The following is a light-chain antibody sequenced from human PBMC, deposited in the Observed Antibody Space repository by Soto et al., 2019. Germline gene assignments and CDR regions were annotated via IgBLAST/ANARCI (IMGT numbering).Light chain of an antibody. CDR1: QNINRW. CDR2: SAS. Sequence: DIQMTQSPSTLSASVGDRVTITCRASQNINRWLAWYQQKPGKVPKLLIYSASNLQSGVPSRFSGSGSGTDFTLTISSLEPEDFAVYYCQQRSNWPPWTFGQGTKVDIK. V-gene: IGKV1-5*01. J-gene: IGKJ1*01. CDR3: QQRSNWPPWT.